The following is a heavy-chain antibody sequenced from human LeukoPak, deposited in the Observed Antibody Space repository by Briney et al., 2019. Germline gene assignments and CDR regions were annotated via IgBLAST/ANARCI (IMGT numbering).Heavy chain of an antibody. V-gene: IGHV3-33*01. Sequence: PGGSLRLSCVASGFILSNYGMHWVRQAPGKGLEWVAVIWYDGSNKYYADSVKGRFTISRDNSKNTVYLQMNSLRVEDTAIYYCARDDYYDRSGYPGYWGQGTLVTVSS. CDR3: ARDDYYDRSGYPGY. D-gene: IGHD3-22*01. CDR2: IWYDGSNK. CDR1: GFILSNYG. J-gene: IGHJ4*02.